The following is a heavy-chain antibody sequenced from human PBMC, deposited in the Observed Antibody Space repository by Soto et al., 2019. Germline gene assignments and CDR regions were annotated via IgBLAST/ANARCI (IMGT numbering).Heavy chain of an antibody. CDR2: ISAYNGNT. CDR3: ARQNYYSGMDV. CDR1: GYTFTSYF. J-gene: IGHJ6*02. Sequence: QVQLVQSGAEVKKPGASVKVSCKASGYTFTSYFITWVRQAPGQGLEWMGWISAYNGNTNYAQMLQGRVTMTTDTSTATAYTEMTSLRSHDTAVYYCARQNYYSGMDVWGQGTTVTVSS. V-gene: IGHV1-18*01.